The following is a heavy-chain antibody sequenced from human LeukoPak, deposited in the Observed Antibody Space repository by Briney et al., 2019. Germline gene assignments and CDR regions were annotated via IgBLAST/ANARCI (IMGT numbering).Heavy chain of an antibody. V-gene: IGHV3-23*01. CDR1: GFTSGTYA. CDR2: ISTSGSTI. J-gene: IGHJ4*02. CDR3: ARMSSGYVDY. D-gene: IGHD3-22*01. Sequence: GGSLRLSCSCSGFTSGTYAMRWVRQAPGKGLEWVSAISTSGSTIYYADSVKGRFTISRDNSRNTVYLQMNSLRAEDTAVYYCARMSSGYVDYWGQGTLVTVSS.